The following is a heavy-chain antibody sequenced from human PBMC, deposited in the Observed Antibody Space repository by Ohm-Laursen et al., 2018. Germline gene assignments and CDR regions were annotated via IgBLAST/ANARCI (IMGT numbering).Heavy chain of an antibody. J-gene: IGHJ1*01. CDR3: ARGSNEYGGLYFPH. Sequence: GTLSLTCIVSGGAFTGHYWSWIRQPPGKGLEWIGHISYTGYTSYKSSLKSRVTISLDTSRKHFSLRLTSLPAADTAVYYCARGSNEYGGLYFPHWGQGTLVTVSS. CDR1: GGAFTGHY. D-gene: IGHD4-23*01. CDR2: ISYTGYT. V-gene: IGHV4-59*11.